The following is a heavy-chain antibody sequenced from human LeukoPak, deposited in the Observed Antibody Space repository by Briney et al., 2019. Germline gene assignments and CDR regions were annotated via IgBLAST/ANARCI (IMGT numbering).Heavy chain of an antibody. J-gene: IGHJ4*02. Sequence: PSETLSLTCTVSGDSISGGSISSYYWSLVRQPAGKGLEWIGRIYTSGTTNYNPSLKSRVTMSVDTSKNQFSLKLNSVTAADTAVYYCARGAPSDYWGQGTLVTVSS. CDR2: IYTSGTT. CDR1: GDSISGGSISSYY. V-gene: IGHV4-4*07. CDR3: ARGAPSDY.